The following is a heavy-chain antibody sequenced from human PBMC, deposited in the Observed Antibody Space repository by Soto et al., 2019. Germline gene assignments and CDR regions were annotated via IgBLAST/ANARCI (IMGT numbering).Heavy chain of an antibody. J-gene: IGHJ5*02. CDR3: ARSSGVSATNWFDA. Sequence: PSETLSLTCGVSGGSISSINWWNWVRQTPGKGLEWIGEIYYSGSTNYNPSLTSRVTMSIDKSKNQFFLNLTSVTAADTAVYFCARSSGVSATNWFDAWGRGTLVTVS. CDR1: GGSISSINW. V-gene: IGHV4-4*02. D-gene: IGHD3-10*01. CDR2: IYYSGST.